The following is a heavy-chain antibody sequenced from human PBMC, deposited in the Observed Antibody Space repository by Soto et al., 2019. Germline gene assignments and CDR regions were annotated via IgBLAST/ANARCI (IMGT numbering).Heavy chain of an antibody. Sequence: EVQLLESGGRLLQPGRSLRLSCAASGFTFDDHAMHWVRQAPGKGLEWVSGISWNTFSIIYADSVKGRFTISRDNAKNSLHLQRNSLRVEDTALYYWVRGSYFDWLSYYFDSWGQGTLVTVSS. CDR1: GFTFDDHA. V-gene: IGHV3-9*01. CDR2: ISWNTFSI. D-gene: IGHD3-9*01. CDR3: VRGSYFDWLSYYFDS. J-gene: IGHJ4*02.